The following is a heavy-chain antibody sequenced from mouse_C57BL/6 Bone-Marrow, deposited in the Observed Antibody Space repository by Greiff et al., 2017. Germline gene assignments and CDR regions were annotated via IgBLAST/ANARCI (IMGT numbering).Heavy chain of an antibody. CDR3: ARGPSYYGSSYGRYFEV. J-gene: IGHJ1*03. CDR2: INPGSGGT. CDR1: GYAFTNYL. D-gene: IGHD1-1*01. Sequence: QVHVKQSGAELVRPGTSVKVSCKASGYAFTNYLIEWVKQRPGQGLEWIGVINPGSGGTNYNEKFKGKATLTADKSSSTAYMQLSSLTSEGSAVYFCARGPSYYGSSYGRYFEVWGTGTTGTVSS. V-gene: IGHV1-54*01.